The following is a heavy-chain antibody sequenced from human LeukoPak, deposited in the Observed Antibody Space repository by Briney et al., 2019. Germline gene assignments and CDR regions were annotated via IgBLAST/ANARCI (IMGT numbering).Heavy chain of an antibody. CDR3: ARGGRDGYNYRY. D-gene: IGHD5-24*01. J-gene: IGHJ4*02. Sequence: SGTLSLTCAVYGGSFSGYYWSWIRQPPGKGLEWIGEINHSGSTNYNPSLKSRVTISVDTSKNQFSLKLSSVTAADTAVYYCARGGRDGYNYRYWGQGTLVTVSS. V-gene: IGHV4-34*01. CDR1: GGSFSGYY. CDR2: INHSGST.